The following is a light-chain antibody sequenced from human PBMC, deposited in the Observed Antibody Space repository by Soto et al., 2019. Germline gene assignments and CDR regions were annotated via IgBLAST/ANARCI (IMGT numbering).Light chain of an antibody. CDR3: RQSYSSPIT. CDR1: QSISSY. V-gene: IGKV1-39*01. CDR2: AAS. Sequence: DIQMTQSPSSLSASVGDRVTITCRASQSISSYLNCYQQKPGKAPKVLIYAASTLQSGVPSRFSGSGSGTDFTLTISCLQSEDFATYYCRQSYSSPITFGQGTRLEIK. J-gene: IGKJ5*01.